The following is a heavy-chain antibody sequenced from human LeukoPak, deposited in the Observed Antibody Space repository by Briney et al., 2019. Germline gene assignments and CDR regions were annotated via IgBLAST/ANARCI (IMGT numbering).Heavy chain of an antibody. J-gene: IGHJ4*02. D-gene: IGHD6-13*01. Sequence: GGSLRLSCAVSGLTFDVYSMHWVRQPPGNGLGWVSCISWYSASIGYADSLKGRFTISTDNTKNSLYLQMNSLRAEDTALYYCAKDQFRDIAAAGANWGQGTLVTVSS. CDR3: AKDQFRDIAAAGAN. CDR2: ISWYSASI. CDR1: GLTFDVYS. V-gene: IGHV3-9*01.